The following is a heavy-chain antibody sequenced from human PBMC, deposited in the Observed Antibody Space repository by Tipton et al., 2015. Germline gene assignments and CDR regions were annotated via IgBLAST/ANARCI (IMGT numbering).Heavy chain of an antibody. CDR1: GGTFNGYV. D-gene: IGHD3-22*01. CDR2: IITMFHTP. CDR3: TVYYDSSGYRGGYFDY. J-gene: IGHJ4*02. V-gene: IGHV1-69*06. Sequence: QSGPEVKMPGSSVKVSCKPSGGTFNGYVFNWVRQAPGQGLEWLGGIITMFHTPNYAQKFQGRVTITADKSTSTAYMELNSLRSDDTAVYYCTVYYDSSGYRGGYFDYWGQGTLVSVSS.